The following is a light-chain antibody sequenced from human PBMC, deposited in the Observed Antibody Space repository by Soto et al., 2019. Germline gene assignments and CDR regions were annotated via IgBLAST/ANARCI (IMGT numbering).Light chain of an antibody. J-gene: IGLJ3*02. CDR1: SSNIGAGYD. Sequence: QYVLTQPPSVSGAPGQRVTISCTGSSSNIGAGYDVHWYQQLPGTAPKLLIYGNSNRPSGVPDRFSGSKSGTSASLAITGLQAEDEADYYCQSYDSSLSGSGVFGGGTKLTV. CDR3: QSYDSSLSGSGV. V-gene: IGLV1-40*01. CDR2: GNS.